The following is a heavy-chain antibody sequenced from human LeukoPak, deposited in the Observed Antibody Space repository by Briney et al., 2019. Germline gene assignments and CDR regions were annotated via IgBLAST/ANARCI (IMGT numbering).Heavy chain of an antibody. D-gene: IGHD2-21*02. V-gene: IGHV4-34*01. CDR1: GGSISSYY. Sequence: SETLSLTCTVSGGSISSYYWSWIRQPPGKGLEWIGEINHSGSTNYNPSLKSRVTISVDTSKNQFSLKLSSVTAADTAVYYCARPGDLDAFDIWGQGTMVTVSS. J-gene: IGHJ3*02. CDR3: ARPGDLDAFDI. CDR2: INHSGST.